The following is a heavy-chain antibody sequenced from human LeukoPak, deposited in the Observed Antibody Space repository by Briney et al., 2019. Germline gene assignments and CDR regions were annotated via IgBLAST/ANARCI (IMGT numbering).Heavy chain of an antibody. Sequence: PGRSLRLSCAASGFTFSSYGMHWVRQAPGKGLEWVAVISYDGSNKYYADSVKGRFTISRDNSKNTLYLQMNSLRAEDTAVYYCAKEDYYGSGPYYFDYWGQGTLVTVSS. D-gene: IGHD3-10*01. CDR2: ISYDGSNK. V-gene: IGHV3-30*18. J-gene: IGHJ4*02. CDR3: AKEDYYGSGPYYFDY. CDR1: GFTFSSYG.